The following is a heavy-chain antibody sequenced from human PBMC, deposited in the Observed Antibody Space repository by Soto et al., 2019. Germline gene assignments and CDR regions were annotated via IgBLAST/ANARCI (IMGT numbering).Heavy chain of an antibody. V-gene: IGHV3-9*01. Sequence: GGSLRLSCAASGFTFDDYAMHWVRQAPGKGLEWVSGISWNSGSIGYADSVKGRFTISRDNAKNSLYLQMNSLRAEDTALYYCAKDIGGGQQQLGGDAFDIWGQGTMVTVSS. J-gene: IGHJ3*02. D-gene: IGHD6-13*01. CDR3: AKDIGGGQQQLGGDAFDI. CDR2: ISWNSGSI. CDR1: GFTFDDYA.